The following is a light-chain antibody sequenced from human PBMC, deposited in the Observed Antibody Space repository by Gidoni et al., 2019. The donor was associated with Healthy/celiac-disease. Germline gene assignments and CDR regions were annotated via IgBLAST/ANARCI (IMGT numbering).Light chain of an antibody. CDR1: QSISST. V-gene: IGKV1-13*02. J-gene: IGKJ3*01. Sequence: IQLTQSPSSLSASAGDRVTLSCRASQSISSTLVWYQQKTRNAANILIYDAACLKTAGPPSCCSSGACRDDTLITSSLQADDDAALYCRQFYSYPPITFGPGTKVEIK. CDR2: DAA. CDR3: RQFYSYPPIT.